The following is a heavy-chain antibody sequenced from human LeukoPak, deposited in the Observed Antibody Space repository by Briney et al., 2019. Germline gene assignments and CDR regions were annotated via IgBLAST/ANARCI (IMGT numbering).Heavy chain of an antibody. CDR3: TTDSFTVIVPTAKGP. V-gene: IGHV3-15*01. CDR1: GFTFSSAW. Sequence: GGSLRLSCAASGFTFSSAWMTWVRQAPGKGLEWVGHIKSKSDGGTTDYAAPVKGRFTISRDDSKNTLYLQMNSLKTEDTAVYYCTTDSFTVIVPTAKGPWGQGTLVTVSS. CDR2: IKSKSDGGTT. D-gene: IGHD2-2*01. J-gene: IGHJ5*02.